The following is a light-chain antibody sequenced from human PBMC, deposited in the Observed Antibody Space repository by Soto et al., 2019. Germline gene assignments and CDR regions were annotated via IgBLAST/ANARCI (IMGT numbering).Light chain of an antibody. Sequence: QSALTQPASVSGSPGQSITISCIGTSSDVGGYNYVSWYQQHPGKAPKLMIQDVSDRPSGVSNRFSGSKSGNTASLTISGLQAEDEADYYCSSYSSSTTLVVFGGGTKVTVL. CDR3: SSYSSSTTLVV. CDR1: SSDVGGYNY. CDR2: DVS. J-gene: IGLJ2*01. V-gene: IGLV2-14*01.